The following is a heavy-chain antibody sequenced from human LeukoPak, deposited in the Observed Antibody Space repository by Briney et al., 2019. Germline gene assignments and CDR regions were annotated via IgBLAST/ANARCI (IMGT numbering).Heavy chain of an antibody. Sequence: PSETLSLTCAVYGGSFSGYYWSWIRQPPGKGLEWIGEINHSGSTNYNPSLKSRVTISVDTSKNQFSLKLSSVTAADTAVYYCARAGDYSSSYYFDYWGQGTLVTVSS. D-gene: IGHD6-6*01. J-gene: IGHJ4*02. V-gene: IGHV4-34*01. CDR2: INHSGST. CDR3: ARAGDYSSSYYFDY. CDR1: GGSFSGYY.